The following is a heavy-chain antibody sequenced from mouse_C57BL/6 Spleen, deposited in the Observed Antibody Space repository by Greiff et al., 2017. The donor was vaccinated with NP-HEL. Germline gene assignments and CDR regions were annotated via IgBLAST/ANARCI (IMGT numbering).Heavy chain of an antibody. V-gene: IGHV1-55*01. J-gene: IGHJ2*01. CDR2: IYPGSGST. CDR3: ARNTYYSNYFDY. CDR1: GYTFTSYW. D-gene: IGHD2-5*01. Sequence: VQLQQSGAELVKPGASVKMSCKASGYTFTSYWITWVKQRPGQGLEWIGDIYPGSGSTNYNEKFKSKATLTVDTSSSTAHMQLSSLTSEDSAVYYCARNTYYSNYFDYWGQGTTLTVSS.